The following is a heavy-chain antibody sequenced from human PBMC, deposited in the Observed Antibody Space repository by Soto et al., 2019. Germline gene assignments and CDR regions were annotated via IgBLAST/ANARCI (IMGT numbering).Heavy chain of an antibody. CDR3: ARSPYSSSWYTPFDY. D-gene: IGHD6-13*01. V-gene: IGHV4-59*01. CDR1: GCSISSYY. Sequence: PSEALSLTCPVSGCSISSYYWSWIRQPPGKGLEWIGYIYYSGSTNYNPSLKSRVAISVDTSKNQFSLKLSSVTAADTAVYYCARSPYSSSWYTPFDYWGQGTLVTVSS. CDR2: IYYSGST. J-gene: IGHJ4*02.